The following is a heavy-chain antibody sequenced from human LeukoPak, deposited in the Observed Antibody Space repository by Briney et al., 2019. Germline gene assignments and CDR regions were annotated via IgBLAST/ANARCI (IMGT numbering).Heavy chain of an antibody. D-gene: IGHD3-3*01. J-gene: IGHJ5*02. Sequence: WGSLRLTCAAYGFTFSGYSMSWVRQAPGKGLEWVGYISSSSSTIYYADSVKGRFTISRDNAKNSLYLQMNSLRAEDTAVYYCAREYYDFWSGLNWFDPWGQGTLVTVSS. CDR3: AREYYDFWSGLNWFDP. V-gene: IGHV3-48*01. CDR1: GFTFSGYS. CDR2: ISSSSSTI.